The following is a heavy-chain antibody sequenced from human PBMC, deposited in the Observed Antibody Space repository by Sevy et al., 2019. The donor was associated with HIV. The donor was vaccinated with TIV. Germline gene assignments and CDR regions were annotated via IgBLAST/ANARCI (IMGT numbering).Heavy chain of an antibody. V-gene: IGHV3-23*01. CDR3: AKAPYYDFWSHNYNNWFDP. CDR1: GFRFSAFG. Sequence: GGSLRLSCVASGFRFSAFGMAWVRQAAGEGLEWVSGINGGGGSTYYRNSVKGRFTVSRDNYKNMVYLQMNSLRADDTAVYYCAKAPYYDFWSHNYNNWFDPWGQGTLVTVSS. D-gene: IGHD3-3*01. CDR2: INGGGGST. J-gene: IGHJ5*02.